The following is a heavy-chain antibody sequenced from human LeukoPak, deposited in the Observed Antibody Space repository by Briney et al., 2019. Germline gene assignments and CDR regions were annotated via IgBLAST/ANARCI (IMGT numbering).Heavy chain of an antibody. D-gene: IGHD1-7*01. CDR2: INDSGTI. CDR1: GGSFSHCY. Sequence: SETLSLTCAVYGGSFSHCYWSWIRQSPRMGLEWIAEINDSGTINYNPSLMSRVTISLDKSKNQFSLKLSSATAADTAVYYCARRWNYGRNYYIDVWGKGATVSVSS. V-gene: IGHV4-34*01. CDR3: ARRWNYGRNYYIDV. J-gene: IGHJ6*03.